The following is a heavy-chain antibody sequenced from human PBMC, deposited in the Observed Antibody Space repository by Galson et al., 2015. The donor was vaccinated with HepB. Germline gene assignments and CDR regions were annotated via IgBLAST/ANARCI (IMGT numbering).Heavy chain of an antibody. CDR2: INPSGGST. V-gene: IGHV1-46*01. CDR3: ARGPKATYSGSYPLDAFDI. Sequence: SVKVSCKASGYTFTSYYMHWVRQAPGQGLEWMGIINPSGGSTSYAQKFQGRVTMTRDTSTSTVYMELSSLRSEDTAVYYCARGPKATYSGSYPLDAFDIWGQGTMVTVSS. CDR1: GYTFTSYY. D-gene: IGHD1-26*01. J-gene: IGHJ3*02.